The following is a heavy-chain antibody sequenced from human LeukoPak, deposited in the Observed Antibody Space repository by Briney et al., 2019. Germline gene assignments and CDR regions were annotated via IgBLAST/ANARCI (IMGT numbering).Heavy chain of an antibody. CDR1: GFTFSSYG. CDR3: AKDGSAGGSGSLRRGIDY. J-gene: IGHJ4*02. D-gene: IGHD3-10*01. Sequence: GGSLRLSCAASGFTFSSYGMHWVRRAPGKGLEWVAVISYDGSNKYYADSVKGRFTISRDNSKNTLYLQMNSLRAEDTAVYYCAKDGSAGGSGSLRRGIDYWGQGTLVTVSS. CDR2: ISYDGSNK. V-gene: IGHV3-30*18.